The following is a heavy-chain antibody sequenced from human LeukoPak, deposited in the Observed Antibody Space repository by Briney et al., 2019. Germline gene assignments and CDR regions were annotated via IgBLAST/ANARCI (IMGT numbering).Heavy chain of an antibody. CDR3: ARGDPYYYDSSGYRSWDY. D-gene: IGHD3-22*01. CDR2: ISSSSSYI. V-gene: IGHV3-21*01. J-gene: IGHJ4*02. Sequence: GGSLRLSCAASGFTFSSYSMNWVRQAPGKGLEWVSSISSSSSYIYYADSVKGRFTISRDNAKNSLYLQMNSLRAENTAVYYCARGDPYYYDSSGYRSWDYWGQGTLVTVSS. CDR1: GFTFSSYS.